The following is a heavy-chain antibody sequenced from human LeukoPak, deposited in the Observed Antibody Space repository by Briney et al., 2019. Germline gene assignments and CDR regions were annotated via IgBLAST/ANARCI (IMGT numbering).Heavy chain of an antibody. CDR3: ARGLMVRGVIISSY. V-gene: IGHV1-8*02. CDR1: GGTFSSYA. Sequence: ASVKVSCKASGGTFSSYAISWVRQAPGQGLEWMGWINSNSGGTNYAQKFQGRVTMTRDTSISTAYMELSSLRSEDTAVYYCARGLMVRGVIISSYWGQGTLVTVSS. CDR2: INSNSGGT. J-gene: IGHJ4*02. D-gene: IGHD3-10*01.